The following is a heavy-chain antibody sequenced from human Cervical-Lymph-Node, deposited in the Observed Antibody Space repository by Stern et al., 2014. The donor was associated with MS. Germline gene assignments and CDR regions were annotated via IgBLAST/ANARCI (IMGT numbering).Heavy chain of an antibody. D-gene: IGHD3-10*02. CDR2: IYPGDSKS. J-gene: IGHJ5*02. CDR1: GYSFPNYW. V-gene: IGHV5-51*01. Sequence: EVQLVQSGAEVKKPGESLKISCKGSGYSFPNYWIGWVRQVPGKGLERMGVIYPGDSKSRRSPSFEGQFTMSADKSISTVYLQWSSLKASDTAMYYCARLNALSTGDNWFDPWGQGTLVTVSS. CDR3: ARLNALSTGDNWFDP.